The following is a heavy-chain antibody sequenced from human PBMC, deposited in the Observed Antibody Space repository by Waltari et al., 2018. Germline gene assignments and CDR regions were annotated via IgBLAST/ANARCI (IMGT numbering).Heavy chain of an antibody. CDR1: GGSISSSNYR. CDR3: ASAYYYDIRTINWFDP. Sequence: QLQLQESGPGLVKPSETLSLTCSVSGGSISSSNYRWGWIRQPPGKGLEWIGSIYYSGSTYYNPPLKSRVTISVDTSKNQFSLKLSSVTAADTAVYYCASAYYYDIRTINWFDPWGQGTLVTVSS. V-gene: IGHV4-39*01. D-gene: IGHD3-22*01. J-gene: IGHJ5*02. CDR2: IYYSGST.